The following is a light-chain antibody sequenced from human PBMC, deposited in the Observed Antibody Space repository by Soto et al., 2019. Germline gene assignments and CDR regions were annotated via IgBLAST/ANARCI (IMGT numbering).Light chain of an antibody. CDR3: CSYAGSSTLV. J-gene: IGLJ1*01. V-gene: IGLV2-23*01. Sequence: QSALTQPASVSGSPGQSITISCTGTSSDVGSYNLVSWYQQHPDKAPKLMLFDGSMRPSGVSNRFSGSKFGNTASLTISGLQADDEADYYCCSYAGSSTLVFGTGTKLTVL. CDR2: DGS. CDR1: SSDVGSYNL.